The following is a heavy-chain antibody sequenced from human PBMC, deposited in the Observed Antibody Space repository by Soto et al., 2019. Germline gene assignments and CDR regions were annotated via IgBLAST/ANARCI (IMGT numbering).Heavy chain of an antibody. V-gene: IGHV3-48*03. J-gene: IGHJ6*02. CDR2: ISSSGSTI. CDR3: XXXXXXXXXXXXXXXXV. CDR1: GFIFSDYD. Sequence: EVQLVESGGGLVQPGGSLRLSCAAAGFIFSDYDMNWXXXXXXXXXXXXXYISSSGSTIDYADSVKGRFTISRDNTKNSLYLQMNSLXXXXXXXXXXXXXXXXXXXXXXXXXXVWGQGTTVTVS.